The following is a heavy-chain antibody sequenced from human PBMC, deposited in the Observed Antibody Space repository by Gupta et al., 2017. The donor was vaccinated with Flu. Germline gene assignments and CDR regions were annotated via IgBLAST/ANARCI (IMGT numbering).Heavy chain of an antibody. J-gene: IGHJ6*02. Sequence: EVQLLESGGGLVQPGRYLTLSCVASGSTLDGYVMHWARQVPGKGLEWVSGIDWNSNRRDYADSVKGRFTISGDKAKKSLFLQMDSLRVEDTAFYYCGNDKSPGGMDVWGPGTMVTVSS. CDR1: GSTLDGYV. CDR3: GNDKSPGGMDV. CDR2: IDWNSNRR. V-gene: IGHV3-9*01.